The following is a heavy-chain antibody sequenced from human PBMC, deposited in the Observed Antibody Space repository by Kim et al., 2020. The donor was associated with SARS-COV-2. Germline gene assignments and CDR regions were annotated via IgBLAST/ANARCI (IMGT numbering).Heavy chain of an antibody. CDR2: IYWDDDK. D-gene: IGHD6-13*01. Sequence: SGPTLVNPTQTLTLTCTFSGFSLSTSGVGVGWIRQPPGKALEWLALIYWDDDKRYSPSLKSRLTITKDTPQNQVVLTMTNMDPVDTATYYCARQPLRAAAGTLWFDPWGQGTLVTVSS. V-gene: IGHV2-5*02. J-gene: IGHJ5*02. CDR1: GFSLSTSGVG. CDR3: ARQPLRAAAGTLWFDP.